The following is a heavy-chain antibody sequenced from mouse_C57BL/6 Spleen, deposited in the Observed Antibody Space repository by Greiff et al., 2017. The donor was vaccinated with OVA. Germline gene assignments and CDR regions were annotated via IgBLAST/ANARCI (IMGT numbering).Heavy chain of an antibody. CDR3: ARYYYGSRKDFDY. J-gene: IGHJ2*01. CDR2: IYPGDGDT. V-gene: IGHV1-80*01. D-gene: IGHD1-1*01. Sequence: VKLMESGAELVKPGASVKISCKASGYAFSSYWMNWVKQRPGKGLEWIGQIYPGDGDTNYNGKFKGKATLTADKSSSTAYMQLSSLTSEDSAVYCCARYYYGSRKDFDYWGQGTTLTVSS. CDR1: GYAFSSYW.